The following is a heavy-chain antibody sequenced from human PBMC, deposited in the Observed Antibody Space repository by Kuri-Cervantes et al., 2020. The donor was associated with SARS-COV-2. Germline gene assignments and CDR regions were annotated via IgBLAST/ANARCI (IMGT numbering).Heavy chain of an antibody. CDR2: ISYDGSNK. V-gene: IGHV3-30*19. J-gene: IGHJ4*02. CDR3: ARDRVGVHDS. D-gene: IGHD2-21*01. Sequence: GESLKISCAASGFTFSSYGMHWVRRAPGKGLEWVAVISYDGSNKDYTASGKGRFTISRDNSQNTLYLQMKSLRTEDAALYYCARDRVGVHDSWGQGTLVTVSS. CDR1: GFTFSSYG.